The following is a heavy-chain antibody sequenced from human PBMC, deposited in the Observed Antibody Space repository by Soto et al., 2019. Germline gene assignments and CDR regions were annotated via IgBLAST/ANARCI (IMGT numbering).Heavy chain of an antibody. J-gene: IGHJ4*02. CDR3: ARFSGDGSGNHFDY. Sequence: ASVKVSCKTSGYTFTNYAIHWVRQAPGQRLEWMGRINAGNGDTRYSQKFQGRITITRDTSASTAYMELSSLRSEDTALYYCARFSGDGSGNHFDYWAQGVLVTVSS. CDR2: INAGNGDT. CDR1: GYTFTNYA. D-gene: IGHD3-10*01. V-gene: IGHV1-3*01.